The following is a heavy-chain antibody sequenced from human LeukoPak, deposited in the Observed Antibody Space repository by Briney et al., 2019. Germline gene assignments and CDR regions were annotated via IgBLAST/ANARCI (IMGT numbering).Heavy chain of an antibody. V-gene: IGHV4-34*01. Sequence: SETLSLTCAVYGVSFSGYYWSWIRQPPGKGLEWIGEINHSGSTNYNPSLKSRVTISVDTSKNQFSLKLSSVTAADTAVYYCARVSIFWCSGGSCSSFFDYWGQGTLVTVSS. CDR2: INHSGST. CDR1: GVSFSGYY. CDR3: ARVSIFWCSGGSCSSFFDY. D-gene: IGHD2-15*01. J-gene: IGHJ4*02.